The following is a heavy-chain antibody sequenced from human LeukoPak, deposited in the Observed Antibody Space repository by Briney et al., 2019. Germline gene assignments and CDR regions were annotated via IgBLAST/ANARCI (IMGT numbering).Heavy chain of an antibody. CDR2: IKQDGSEK. CDR3: ARDGGGYYDY. V-gene: IGHV3-7*01. CDR1: GFTFSSYW. D-gene: IGHD3-22*01. J-gene: IGHJ4*02. Sequence: GGSLRLSCVASGFTFSSYWMTWVRQAPGKGLEWVANIKQDGSEKYYVDSVKGRFTISRDNAKNSLYLQMNSLRAEDTAVYYCARDGGGYYDYWGQGTLVTVSS.